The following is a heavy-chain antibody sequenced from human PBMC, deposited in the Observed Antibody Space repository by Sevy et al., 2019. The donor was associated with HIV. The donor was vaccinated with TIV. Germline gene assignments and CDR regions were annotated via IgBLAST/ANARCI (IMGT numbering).Heavy chain of an antibody. CDR3: GRGYFGSGSYRLLY. D-gene: IGHD3-10*01. V-gene: IGHV1-2*02. CDR2: INPNNGDA. Sequence: ASVKVSCKASGYSFTGFYIHWMRQAPGQGLEWMGWINPNNGDAKYAQKYQGRVTMTRDTSATTTYLELPSHGSDDTSMYYCGRGYFGSGSYRLLYWGQGAPVTVSS. CDR1: GYSFTGFY. J-gene: IGHJ4*02.